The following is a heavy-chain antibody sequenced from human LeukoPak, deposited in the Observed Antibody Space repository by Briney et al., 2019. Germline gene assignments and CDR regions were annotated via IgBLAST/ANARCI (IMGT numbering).Heavy chain of an antibody. CDR3: ATVVDSGYQLDY. J-gene: IGHJ4*02. CDR2: FDPEDGET. D-gene: IGHD3-22*01. V-gene: IGHV1-24*01. Sequence: VASVKVSCKASGYTFTGYYMHWVRQAPGKGLEWMGGFDPEDGETIYAQKFQGRVTMTEDTSTDTAYMELSSLRSEDTAVYYCATVVDSGYQLDYWGQGTLVTVSS. CDR1: GYTFTGYY.